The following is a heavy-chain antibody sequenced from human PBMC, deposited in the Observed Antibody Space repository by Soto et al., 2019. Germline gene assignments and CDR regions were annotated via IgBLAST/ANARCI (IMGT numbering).Heavy chain of an antibody. CDR3: ARGLRYFDLYYFDY. J-gene: IGHJ4*02. CDR2: ISSSSSYT. Sequence: GGSLRLSCAASGFIFSDYAMSWVRQAPGKGLEWVSGISSSSSYTNYADSVKGRFTISRDNAKNSLYLQMNSLRAEDTAVYYCARGLRYFDLYYFDYWGQGTLVTVSS. V-gene: IGHV3-11*05. CDR1: GFIFSDYA. D-gene: IGHD3-9*01.